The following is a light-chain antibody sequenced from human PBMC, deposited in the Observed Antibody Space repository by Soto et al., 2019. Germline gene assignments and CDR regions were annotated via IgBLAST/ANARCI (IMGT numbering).Light chain of an antibody. CDR3: QQYNSYRT. Sequence: DIQMTQSPSTLSASVGDRVTITCRARQTISIWLAWYQQKPGKAPKLLIYDASILERGVPSRFSGSGSGTEFTLTISSLQPDDFATYYCQQYNSYRTFGQGTKVEIK. CDR2: DAS. V-gene: IGKV1-5*01. J-gene: IGKJ1*01. CDR1: QTISIW.